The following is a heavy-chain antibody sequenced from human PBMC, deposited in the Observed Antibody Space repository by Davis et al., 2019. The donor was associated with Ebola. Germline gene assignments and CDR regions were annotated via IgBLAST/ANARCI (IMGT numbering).Heavy chain of an antibody. J-gene: IGHJ4*02. CDR3: ARGYAWFSDY. CDR1: GFTFSSYE. CDR2: IYSGGSYT. V-gene: IGHV3-33*08. D-gene: IGHD3-10*01. Sequence: GESLKISCAASGFTFSSYEMNWVRQSPGKGLEWVAVIYSGGSYTNYADSVKGRFTISRDNSKDTLYLQMNSLRAEDTAVYYCARGYAWFSDYWGQGTLVTVSS.